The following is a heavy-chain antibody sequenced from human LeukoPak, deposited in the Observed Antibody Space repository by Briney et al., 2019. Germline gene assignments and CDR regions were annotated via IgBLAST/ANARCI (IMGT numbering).Heavy chain of an antibody. CDR2: ITSNGGTT. V-gene: IGHV3-64*01. D-gene: IGHD4-23*01. Sequence: GGSLRLSCAASGFTFSSYSMVWVRQAPGKGLESISGITSNGGTTYYGNSVKGRFTISRDNSKDTLYLQMGSLRTEDMAVYYCARGIRWASDYWGQGTPVTVAS. CDR3: ARGIRWASDY. CDR1: GFTFSSYS. J-gene: IGHJ4*02.